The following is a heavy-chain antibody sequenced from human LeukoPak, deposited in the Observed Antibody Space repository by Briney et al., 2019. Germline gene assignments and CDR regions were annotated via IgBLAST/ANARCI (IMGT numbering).Heavy chain of an antibody. CDR1: GFTFSSYW. D-gene: IGHD6-13*01. CDR3: AKEAAAAGRGPVDY. V-gene: IGHV3-23*01. J-gene: IGHJ4*02. CDR2: ISGSGGST. Sequence: GGSLRLSCAASGFTFSSYWMHWVRQAPGKGLVWVSTISGSGGSTYYADSVKGRFTISRDNSKNTLYLQMNSLRAEDTAVYYCAKEAAAAGRGPVDYWGQGTLVTVSS.